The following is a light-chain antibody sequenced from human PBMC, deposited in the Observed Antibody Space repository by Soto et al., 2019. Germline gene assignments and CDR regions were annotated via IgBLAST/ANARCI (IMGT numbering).Light chain of an antibody. CDR3: QQYGALPPT. CDR1: QSVSNTY. J-gene: IGKJ4*01. V-gene: IGKV3-20*01. CDR2: GAS. Sequence: EIVLTQFPGALSLSPGERVTLSCRASQSVSNTYLAWYQQKRGQAPKLLIYGASNRATGIPDRFSGSGSGTDFTLPISRLEHEDVAVYYCQQYGALPPTFGGGTKVEIK.